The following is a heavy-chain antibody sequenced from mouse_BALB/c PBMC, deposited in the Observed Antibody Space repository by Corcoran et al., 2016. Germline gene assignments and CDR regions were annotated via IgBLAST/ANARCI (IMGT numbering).Heavy chain of an antibody. J-gene: IGHJ2*01. V-gene: IGHV9-3-1*01. CDR1: GYTFTNYG. D-gene: IGHD3-3*01. Sequence: QLQLVQSGPELKKPGETVKISCKASGYTFTNYGMNWVKQAPGKGLKWMGWINTYTGEPTYADDFKGRFAFSLETSASTAYLQINNLKNEDTATYFGARGTHYFDYWGQGTTLTVSS. CDR3: ARGTHYFDY. CDR2: INTYTGEP.